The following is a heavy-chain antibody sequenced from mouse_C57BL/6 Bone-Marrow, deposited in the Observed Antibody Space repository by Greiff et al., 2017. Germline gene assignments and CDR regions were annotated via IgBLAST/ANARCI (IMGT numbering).Heavy chain of an antibody. Sequence: QVQLQQPGAELVMPGASVKLSCKASGYTFTSYWMHWVKQRPGQGLEWIGEFDPSDSYLNYNQKFKGKSTLTVDKSSSTAYMQLSSLTSEDSAVYYCALYDYDEAWFAYWGQETLVTVSA. CDR2: FDPSDSYL. CDR1: GYTFTSYW. V-gene: IGHV1-69*01. D-gene: IGHD2-4*01. J-gene: IGHJ3*01. CDR3: ALYDYDEAWFAY.